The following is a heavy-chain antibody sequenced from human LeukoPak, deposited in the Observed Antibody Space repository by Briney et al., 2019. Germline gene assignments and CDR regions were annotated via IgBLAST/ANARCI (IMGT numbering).Heavy chain of an antibody. Sequence: PSETLSLTCAVYGGSFSGYYWSWIRQPPGKGLEWIGEINHSGSTNYNPSLKSRVTISVGTSKNQFSLKLSSVTAADTAVYYCAIHYGDYFDYWGQGTLVTVSS. V-gene: IGHV4-34*01. CDR1: GGSFSGYY. CDR3: AIHYGDYFDY. D-gene: IGHD4-17*01. CDR2: INHSGST. J-gene: IGHJ4*02.